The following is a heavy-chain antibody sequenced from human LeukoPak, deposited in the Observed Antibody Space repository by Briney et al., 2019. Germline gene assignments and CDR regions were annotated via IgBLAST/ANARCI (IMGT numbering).Heavy chain of an antibody. CDR2: INWNGGST. Sequence: PGGSLRLSCAASGFTFDDYGMSWVRQAPGKGLEWVSGINWNGGSTGYADSVKGRFTISRDNAKNSLYLQMYSLRAEDTALYHCARSTSSIAAAGTDYWGQGTLVTVSS. D-gene: IGHD6-13*01. J-gene: IGHJ4*02. CDR3: ARSTSSIAAAGTDY. V-gene: IGHV3-20*01. CDR1: GFTFDDYG.